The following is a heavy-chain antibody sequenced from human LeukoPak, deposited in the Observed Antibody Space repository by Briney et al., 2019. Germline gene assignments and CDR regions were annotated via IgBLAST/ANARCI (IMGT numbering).Heavy chain of an antibody. V-gene: IGHV1-2*02. CDR3: ARGTSGYSSSRSWFDP. CDR2: INPNSGGT. D-gene: IGHD6-13*01. Sequence: ASVKVSCKASGYTFTGYYMHWVRQAPGQGLEWMGWINPNSGGTNYAQKFQGRVTMTRDTSISTAYMELSRLRSDDTAVYYCARGTSGYSSSRSWFDPWGQGTLVTVSS. J-gene: IGHJ5*02. CDR1: GYTFTGYY.